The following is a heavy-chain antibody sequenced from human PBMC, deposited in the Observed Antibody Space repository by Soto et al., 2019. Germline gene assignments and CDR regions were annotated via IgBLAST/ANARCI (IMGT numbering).Heavy chain of an antibody. J-gene: IGHJ4*02. Sequence: LETLSLTCTVSGGSISSYYWNWMRQPPGKGLEWIGYIYYSGSTNYNPSLKSRVTISVDSSKNQFSLKLSSVTAADTAVYYCARVRGTAGKRYFDYWRQGTLVTVSS. CDR2: IYYSGST. CDR3: ARVRGTAGKRYFDY. D-gene: IGHD6-13*01. V-gene: IGHV4-59*01. CDR1: GGSISSYY.